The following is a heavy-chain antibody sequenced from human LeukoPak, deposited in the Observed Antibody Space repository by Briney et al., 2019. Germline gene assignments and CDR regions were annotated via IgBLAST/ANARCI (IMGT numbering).Heavy chain of an antibody. Sequence: ASVKVSCKVSGYTLTELSMHWVRQAPGKGLEWMGGFDPEDGETIYAQKFQGRVTMTEDTSTDTAYMELSSLRSEDTAVYYCATGSPIYSSSSGDYYYYHMDVWGKGTTVTVSS. CDR2: FDPEDGET. CDR1: GYTLTELS. CDR3: ATGSPIYSSSSGDYYYYHMDV. J-gene: IGHJ6*03. D-gene: IGHD6-6*01. V-gene: IGHV1-24*01.